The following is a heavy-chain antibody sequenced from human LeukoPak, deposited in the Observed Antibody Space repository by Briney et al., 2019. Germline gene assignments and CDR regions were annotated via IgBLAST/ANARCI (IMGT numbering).Heavy chain of an antibody. CDR1: GFTFSNAW. D-gene: IGHD6-19*01. CDR2: INSKTDGGTT. J-gene: IGHJ3*02. V-gene: IGHV3-15*01. Sequence: GGSLILSCTASGFTFSNAWMSWVRQAPGKGLEWVGRINSKTDGGTTDYAAPVKGRFTISRDDSKNTLYLQLDSLKTEDTAVYFCTTPLYSTAWYNAFDIWGQGTMVTVSS. CDR3: TTPLYSTAWYNAFDI.